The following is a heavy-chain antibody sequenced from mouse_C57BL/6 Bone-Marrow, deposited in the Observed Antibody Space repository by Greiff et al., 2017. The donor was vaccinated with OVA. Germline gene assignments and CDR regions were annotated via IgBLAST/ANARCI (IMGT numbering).Heavy chain of an antibody. J-gene: IGHJ2*01. Sequence: EVKLVESGEGLVKPGGSLKLSCAASGFTFSSYAMSWVRQTPEKRLEWVAYISSGGDYIYYADTVKGRFTISRDNARNTLYLQMSSLKSEDTAVYYCTRDREDGYYVLYFDYWGQGTTLTVSS. CDR3: TRDREDGYYVLYFDY. CDR2: ISSGGDYI. D-gene: IGHD2-3*01. CDR1: GFTFSSYA. V-gene: IGHV5-9-1*02.